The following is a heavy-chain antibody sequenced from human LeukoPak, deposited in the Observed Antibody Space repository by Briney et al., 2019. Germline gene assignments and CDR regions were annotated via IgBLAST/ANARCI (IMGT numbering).Heavy chain of an antibody. J-gene: IGHJ4*02. D-gene: IGHD4-23*01. V-gene: IGHV3-66*01. CDR2: IYSGGST. CDR3: ARGLYGGNSNDY. Sequence: GGSLRLSCAASGFTFSSYSMNWVRQAPGKGLEWVSSIYSGGSTYYADSVKGRYITFRDNSKNTLYLQMNSLRAEDTAVYYCARGLYGGNSNDYWGQGTLVTVSS. CDR1: GFTFSSYS.